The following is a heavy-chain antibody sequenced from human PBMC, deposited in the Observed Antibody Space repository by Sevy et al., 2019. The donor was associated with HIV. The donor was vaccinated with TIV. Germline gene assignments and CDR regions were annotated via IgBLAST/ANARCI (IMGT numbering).Heavy chain of an antibody. Sequence: GGSLRLSCAASGFTFSSYAMHWVRQAPGKGLEWVAVISYDGSNKSYADSVKGRFTISSDNSKNTLYLKMNSLRAEDTAVYYCARDLYKRPPGGFDIWGQGTMVTVSS. CDR1: GFTFSSYA. J-gene: IGHJ3*02. CDR2: ISYDGSNK. V-gene: IGHV3-30-3*01. CDR3: ARDLYKRPPGGFDI. D-gene: IGHD1-1*01.